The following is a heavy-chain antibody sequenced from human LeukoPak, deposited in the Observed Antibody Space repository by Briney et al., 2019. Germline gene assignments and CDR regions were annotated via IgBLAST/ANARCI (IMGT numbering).Heavy chain of an antibody. D-gene: IGHD6-6*01. CDR2: INHSGST. CDR1: GGSITFGSYY. V-gene: IGHV4-61*10. J-gene: IGHJ4*02. Sequence: SETLSLTCTVSGGSITFGSYYWTWIRQPAGKGLEWIGEINHSGSTNYNPSLKTRVTISVDTSKNQFSLKLNSVTAADTAVYFCAKTPTALVRGGYYFDSWGQGTLVTVSS. CDR3: AKTPTALVRGGYYFDS.